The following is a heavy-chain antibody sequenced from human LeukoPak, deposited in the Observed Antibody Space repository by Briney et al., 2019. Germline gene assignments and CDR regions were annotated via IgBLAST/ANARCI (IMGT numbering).Heavy chain of an antibody. J-gene: IGHJ4*02. D-gene: IGHD5-12*01. CDR1: GGSISNYY. V-gene: IGHV4-4*07. Sequence: PSETLSLTCTVAGGSISNYYWSWIRQPAGKGLEWIGRFYTSGSTNYNPSLKSRVTMSVDTSKNQFSLKLSSVTAADTAVYYCTRDGSGYDFGYWGQGAQVTVSS. CDR2: FYTSGST. CDR3: TRDGSGYDFGY.